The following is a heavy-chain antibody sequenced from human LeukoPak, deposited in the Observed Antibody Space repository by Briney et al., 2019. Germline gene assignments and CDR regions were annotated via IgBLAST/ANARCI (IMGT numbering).Heavy chain of an antibody. D-gene: IGHD2-2*01. CDR3: ARDPAWFDP. V-gene: IGHV4-59*12. Sequence: SETLSLTCSVSDVSISSSYWSWIRQPPGKGLEWIGYIDYSGSTHYNPSLKSRVTMSVDTSKNQFSLKLSSVTAADTAVYYCARDPAWFDPWGQGTLVTVSS. CDR2: IDYSGST. J-gene: IGHJ5*02. CDR1: DVSISSSY.